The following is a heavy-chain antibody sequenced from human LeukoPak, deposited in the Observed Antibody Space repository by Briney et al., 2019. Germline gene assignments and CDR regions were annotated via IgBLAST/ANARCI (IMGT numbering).Heavy chain of an antibody. CDR2: ISSGGGTT. D-gene: IGHD6-19*01. CDR3: TKAGIAVPATPDY. V-gene: IGHV3-23*01. CDR1: GFTYSNYA. Sequence: PGGSLRLTCAASGFTYSNYAMNWVRQAPGKGLEWVSGISSGGGTTYHADSVKGRFIISRDNSKNTLYLQMDSLRAEDTAIYYCTKAGIAVPATPDYWGQGTLVTVSS. J-gene: IGHJ4*02.